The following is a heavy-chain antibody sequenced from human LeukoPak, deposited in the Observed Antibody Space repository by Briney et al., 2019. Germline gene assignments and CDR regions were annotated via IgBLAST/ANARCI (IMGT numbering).Heavy chain of an antibody. CDR1: GFTFGSYS. CDR3: ARDSWGDY. D-gene: IGHD3-16*01. J-gene: IGHJ4*02. V-gene: IGHV3-21*01. Sequence: GGSLRLSCAASGFTFGSYSMNWVRQAPGKGLEWVSSISSNSIYIYYADSVKGRFTISRDNAKNSLYLQMNSLRAEDTAAYYCARDSWGDYWGQGTLVAVSS. CDR2: ISSNSIYI.